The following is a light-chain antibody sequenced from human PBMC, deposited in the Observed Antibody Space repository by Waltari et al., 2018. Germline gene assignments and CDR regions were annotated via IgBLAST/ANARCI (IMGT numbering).Light chain of an antibody. V-gene: IGLV2-14*03. CDR1: SSDVGGHPY. CDR3: SSYSSVTNVV. Sequence: QSALTQPASVSGSPGQSITISCTGTSSDVGGHPYVSWYQQYPGKAPKLIIYDVSSRPSGVSTRFSGSRSGNTASLTISGLRAEDEADCYCSSYSSVTNVVFGGGTKLTVL. CDR2: DVS. J-gene: IGLJ2*01.